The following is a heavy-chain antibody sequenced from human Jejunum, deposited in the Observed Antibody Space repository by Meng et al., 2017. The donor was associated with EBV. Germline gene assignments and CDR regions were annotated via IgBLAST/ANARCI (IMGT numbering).Heavy chain of an antibody. D-gene: IGHD5-12*01. CDR2: MYYTGKA. Sequence: QLQLLESGPGLLKPSETLSLTCSVSGDSVSGYNYWTWIRQPPGKGLEWIGNMYYTGKAIYKPSLQSRVTISVDTSKNQFSLRVTSVTAADTAIYYCARGRGYDYGDSWGQGTLVTVSS. CDR1: GDSVSGYNY. CDR3: ARGRGYDYGDS. J-gene: IGHJ5*02. V-gene: IGHV4-61*01.